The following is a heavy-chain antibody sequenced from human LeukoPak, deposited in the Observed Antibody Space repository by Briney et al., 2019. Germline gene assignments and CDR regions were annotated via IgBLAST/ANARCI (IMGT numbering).Heavy chain of an antibody. CDR1: GFTFSSNW. D-gene: IGHD1-26*01. Sequence: GGSLRLSCAASGFTFSSNWMHWVRQAPGKGLVWVSRNEDGSTANYADSVKGRSTIFRDNAKNTLYLQMNSLRAEDTAVYYCVRDLGGRSGHWGQRTLVTVSS. J-gene: IGHJ4*02. CDR2: NEDGSTA. CDR3: VRDLGGRSGH. V-gene: IGHV3-74*01.